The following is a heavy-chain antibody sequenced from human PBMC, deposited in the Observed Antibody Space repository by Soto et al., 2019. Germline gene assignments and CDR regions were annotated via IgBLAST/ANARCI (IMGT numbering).Heavy chain of an antibody. D-gene: IGHD5-18*01. J-gene: IGHJ4*02. V-gene: IGHV1-69*12. Sequence: QVQLVQSGAEVKKPESSVKVSCKAPGGTFSTYAISWVRQAPGQGLEWMGGIIPMFGTANYAQRFQDRVTSTAVESTNTVYMELSSLRSEDTAVYFCASGIQLWLRRINNGYSGWGQGTLVTVSS. CDR2: IIPMFGTA. CDR1: GGTFSTYA. CDR3: ASGIQLWLRRINNGYSG.